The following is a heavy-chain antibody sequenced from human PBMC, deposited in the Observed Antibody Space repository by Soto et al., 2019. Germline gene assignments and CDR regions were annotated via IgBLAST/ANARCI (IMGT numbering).Heavy chain of an antibody. J-gene: IGHJ6*02. V-gene: IGHV3-30*18. CDR2: ISYDGSNK. CDR3: AKELVRGYYYYGMDV. CDR1: GFTFSSYG. Sequence: GGSLRLSCAASGFTFSSYGMHWVRQAPGKGLEWVAVISYDGSNKYYADSVKGRFTISRDNSKNTLYLQMNSLRAEDTAVYYCAKELVRGYYYYGMDVWGQGTTVTVS. D-gene: IGHD6-6*01.